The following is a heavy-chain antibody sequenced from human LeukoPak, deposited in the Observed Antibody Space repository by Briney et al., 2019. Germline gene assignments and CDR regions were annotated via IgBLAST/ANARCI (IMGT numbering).Heavy chain of an antibody. CDR3: ARGLRRRGVIITGGSRYDY. CDR1: SGSISSSIYY. Sequence: SETLSLTCTVSSGSISSSIYYWGWIRQPPGKGLEWIGSIYYSGSTHYNPSLKSRVTISVDTTKSHFSMKLSSVTAANTAVYYCARGLRRRGVIITGGSRYDYWRQGTLVTVSS. V-gene: IGHV4-39*02. CDR2: IYYSGST. J-gene: IGHJ4*02. D-gene: IGHD3-10*01.